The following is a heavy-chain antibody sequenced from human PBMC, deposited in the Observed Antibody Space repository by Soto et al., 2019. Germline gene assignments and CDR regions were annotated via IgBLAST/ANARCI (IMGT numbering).Heavy chain of an antibody. CDR2: INAGNGNT. CDR1: GYTFTSYA. V-gene: IGHV1-3*01. Sequence: QVKLVQSGAEVKKPGASVKVSCKASGYTFTSYAMHWVRQAPGQRLEWMGWINAGNGNTKYSQKFQGRVTITRDTSASTAYMELSSLRSEDTAVYYCARGSYYYYGMDVWGQGTTVTVSS. CDR3: ARGSYYYYGMDV. J-gene: IGHJ6*02.